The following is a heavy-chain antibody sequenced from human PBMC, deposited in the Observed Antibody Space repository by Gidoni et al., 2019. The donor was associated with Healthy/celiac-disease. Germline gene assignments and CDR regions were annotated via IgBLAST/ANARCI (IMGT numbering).Heavy chain of an antibody. Sequence: QVQLVESGGGMGPPGRSLRLACAASGFTFLSYGMPWVRQAPGKGLEWVGVIWYDGSNKYYTDSVKGQFTISRDNSKNTLYLQMNSLRAEDTAVYYCARAATRGYSGYDYLDYWGQGTLVTVSS. CDR2: IWYDGSNK. CDR1: GFTFLSYG. V-gene: IGHV3-33*01. CDR3: ARAATRGYSGYDYLDY. D-gene: IGHD5-12*01. J-gene: IGHJ4*02.